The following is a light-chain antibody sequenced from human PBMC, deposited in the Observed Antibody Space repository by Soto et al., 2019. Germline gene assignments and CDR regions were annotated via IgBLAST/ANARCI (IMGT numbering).Light chain of an antibody. J-gene: IGLJ3*02. CDR1: SSDIGGYNY. CDR2: DVI. CDR3: SSYTSSSTLEV. Sequence: QSALTQPRSVSGSPGQSVTISCTGTSSDIGGYNYVSWYQQHPGKAPKLMIYDVIKRPSGVPDRFSGSKSGNTASLTISGLQAEDEADYYCSSYTSSSTLEVFGGGTKLTVL. V-gene: IGLV2-11*01.